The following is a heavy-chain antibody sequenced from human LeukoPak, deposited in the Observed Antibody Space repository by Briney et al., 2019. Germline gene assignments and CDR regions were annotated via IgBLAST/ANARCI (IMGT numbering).Heavy chain of an antibody. CDR2: INHSGST. J-gene: IGHJ4*02. CDR3: ARKLRDAPFDY. V-gene: IGHV4-34*01. D-gene: IGHD4-17*01. CDR1: GGSFSGYY. Sequence: PSETLSLTCAVYGGSFSGYYWSWIRQPPGKGLEWIGEINHSGSTNYNPSLKSRVTISVDTSKNQFSLKLSSVTAADTAVYYCARKLRDAPFDYWGQGTLVTVSS.